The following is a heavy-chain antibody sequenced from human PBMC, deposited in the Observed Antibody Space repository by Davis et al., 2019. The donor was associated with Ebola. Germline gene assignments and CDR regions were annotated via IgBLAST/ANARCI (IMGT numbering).Heavy chain of an antibody. CDR1: GYTFTSYA. D-gene: IGHD1-26*01. J-gene: IGHJ6*02. V-gene: IGHV1-3*01. CDR3: ARGGWELPPYYYYYGMDV. CDR2: INAGNGNT. Sequence: ASVKVSCKASGYTFTSYAMHWVRQAPGQRLEWMGWINAGNGNTKYSQKFQGRVTITRDTSASTAYMELSSLRSEDTAVYYCARGGWELPPYYYYYGMDVWGQGTTATVSS.